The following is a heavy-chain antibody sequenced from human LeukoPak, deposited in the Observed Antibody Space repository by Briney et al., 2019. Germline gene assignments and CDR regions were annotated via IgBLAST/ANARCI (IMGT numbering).Heavy chain of an antibody. D-gene: IGHD2-2*01. J-gene: IGHJ6*02. V-gene: IGHV1-69*13. CDR1: GDTFSSYV. Sequence: ASVKVSCKASGDTFSSYVISWVRQAPGQGLEWMGGIIPMVGTPNCAQRFQDRVTISADESTRTAYMELSSLRSDDTAVYYCARGGDIVILPTAMLPACGLDVWGQGTTVTVS. CDR3: ARGGDIVILPTAMLPACGLDV. CDR2: IIPMVGTP.